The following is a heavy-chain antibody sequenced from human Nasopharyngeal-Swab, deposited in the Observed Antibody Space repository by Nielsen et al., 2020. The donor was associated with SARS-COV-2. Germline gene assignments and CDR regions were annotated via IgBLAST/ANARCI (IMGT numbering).Heavy chain of an antibody. D-gene: IGHD6-19*01. Sequence: GESLKISCAASGFTFSSYAMSWVRQAPGKGLEWVSAISGSGGSIYYADSVKGRFTISRDNAKNSLYLQMNSLRDEDTAVYYCARDLSEYSSGWSEYFQHWGQGTLVTVSS. J-gene: IGHJ1*01. V-gene: IGHV3-23*01. CDR1: GFTFSSYA. CDR2: ISGSGGSI. CDR3: ARDLSEYSSGWSEYFQH.